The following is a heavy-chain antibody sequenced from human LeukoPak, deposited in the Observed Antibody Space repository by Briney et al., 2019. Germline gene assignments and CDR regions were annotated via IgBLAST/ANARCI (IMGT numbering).Heavy chain of an antibody. J-gene: IGHJ4*02. CDR1: GFTFSSYG. D-gene: IGHD4-23*01. V-gene: IGHV3-30*18. CDR2: ISYDGSNK. Sequence: PGGSLRLSCAASGFTFSSYGMHWVRQAPGKGLEWVAVISYDGSNKYYADSVKGRFTIPRDNSKNTLYLQMNSLRAEDTAVYYCAKDRRTTVVTPFDYWGQGTLVTVSS. CDR3: AKDRRTTVVTPFDY.